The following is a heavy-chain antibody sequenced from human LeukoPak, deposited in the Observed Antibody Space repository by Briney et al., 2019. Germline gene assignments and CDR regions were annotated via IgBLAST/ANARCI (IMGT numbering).Heavy chain of an antibody. Sequence: ASVKVSCKASGYTFTSYDINWVRQATGQGLEWMGWINPNSGGTNYAQKFQGRVTMTRDTSISTAYMELSRLRSDDTAVYYCAREYCSSTSCPLDYWGQGTLVTVSS. CDR3: AREYCSSTSCPLDY. D-gene: IGHD2-2*01. CDR1: GYTFTSYD. J-gene: IGHJ4*02. V-gene: IGHV1-2*02. CDR2: INPNSGGT.